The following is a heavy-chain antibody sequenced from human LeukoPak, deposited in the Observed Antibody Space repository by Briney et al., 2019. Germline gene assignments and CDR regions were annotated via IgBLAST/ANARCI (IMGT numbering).Heavy chain of an antibody. J-gene: IGHJ5*02. CDR1: GFTFSNYV. Sequence: PGGSLRLSCAASGFTFSNYVVSWVRQAPGKGLEWVSAISGDGDTTHYADTVKGRFAISRDNSKSTLYLQMNSLRAEDTAVYYCAKDQGHYYDSSGYFNWFDPWGQGTLVTVSS. V-gene: IGHV3-23*01. CDR2: ISGDGDTT. D-gene: IGHD3-22*01. CDR3: AKDQGHYYDSSGYFNWFDP.